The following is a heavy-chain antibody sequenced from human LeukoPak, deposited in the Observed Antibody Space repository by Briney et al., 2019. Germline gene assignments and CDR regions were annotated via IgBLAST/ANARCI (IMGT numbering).Heavy chain of an antibody. V-gene: IGHV4-59*12. Sequence: SETLSLTCTVSGGSISSYYWSWIRQPPGKGLEWIGYIYYSGSTNYNPSLKSRVTMSVDTSKNQFSLKLSSVTAADTAVYYCARGGYDPNWFDPWGQGTLVTVSS. CDR1: GGSISSYY. CDR2: IYYSGST. J-gene: IGHJ5*02. CDR3: ARGGYDPNWFDP. D-gene: IGHD5-12*01.